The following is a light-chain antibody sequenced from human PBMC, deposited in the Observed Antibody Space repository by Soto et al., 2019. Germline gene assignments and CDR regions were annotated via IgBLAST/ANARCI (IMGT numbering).Light chain of an antibody. V-gene: IGKV1-5*03. Sequence: IQMTQSPSTLSASVGDRVTITCRASQNIGSGLAWYQQKPGKAPKLLSYEGSTLKRGVPSRSSGSGSGTAITLTIRRLQPADFATYYSQHYNPYSEAFGQGTQLDIK. CDR2: EGS. J-gene: IGKJ1*01. CDR3: QHYNPYSEA. CDR1: QNIGSG.